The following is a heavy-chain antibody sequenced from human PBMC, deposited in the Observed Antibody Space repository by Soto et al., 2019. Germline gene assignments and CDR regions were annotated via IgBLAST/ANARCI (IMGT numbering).Heavy chain of an antibody. Sequence: ASVKVSCKASGYTFTCYYMHWVRQAPGQGLEWMGWINPNSGGTNYAQKFQGWVTMTRDTSISTAYMELSRLRSDDTAVYYCARSPFKAYYYDSSGYYPIYFDYWGQGTLVTVS. J-gene: IGHJ4*02. CDR1: GYTFTCYY. CDR2: INPNSGGT. V-gene: IGHV1-2*04. CDR3: ARSPFKAYYYDSSGYYPIYFDY. D-gene: IGHD3-22*01.